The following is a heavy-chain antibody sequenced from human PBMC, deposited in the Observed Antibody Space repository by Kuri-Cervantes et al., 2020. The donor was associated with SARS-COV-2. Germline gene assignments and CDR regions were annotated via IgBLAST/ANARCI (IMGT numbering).Heavy chain of an antibody. CDR2: INHSGST. V-gene: IGHV4-34*01. J-gene: IGHJ6*02. CDR1: GGSFSGYY. Sequence: SQTLSLTCAVYGGSFSGYYWSWIRQPPGKGLEWIGEINHSGSTNYNPSLKSRVTVSVDTSKNQFSLKLSSVTAADTAVYYCARDPRGWDIVVVPAATVFMGPYYYGMDVWGQGTTVTVSS. CDR3: ARDPRGWDIVVVPAATVFMGPYYYGMDV. D-gene: IGHD2-2*01.